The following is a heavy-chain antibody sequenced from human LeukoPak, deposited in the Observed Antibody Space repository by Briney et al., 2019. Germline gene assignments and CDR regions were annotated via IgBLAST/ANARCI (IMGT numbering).Heavy chain of an antibody. Sequence: ASVKVSCKASGYTFTSYAMHWVRQAPGQRLEWMGWINAGNGNTKYSQKFQGRVTITRDTSASTAYMELSSLRSEDTAVYYCARGMGYYGSGNHNWFDPWGQGTLVTVSS. D-gene: IGHD3-10*01. J-gene: IGHJ5*02. CDR1: GYTFTSYA. CDR2: INAGNGNT. V-gene: IGHV1-3*01. CDR3: ARGMGYYGSGNHNWFDP.